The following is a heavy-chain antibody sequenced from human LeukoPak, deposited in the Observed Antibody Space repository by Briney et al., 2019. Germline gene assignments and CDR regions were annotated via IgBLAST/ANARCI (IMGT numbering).Heavy chain of an antibody. CDR3: AKGRDRSGYYSVGPFFDY. Sequence: GGSLRLSCAASGLTFRSSGMNWVRQAPGKGLEWVSFIDSSSAYIYYADSVKGRFTISRDNAKNSLYLEMNSLRAEDTAVYYCAKGRDRSGYYSVGPFFDYWGQGTLVTVSS. V-gene: IGHV3-21*04. D-gene: IGHD3-22*01. CDR2: IDSSSAYI. CDR1: GLTFRSSG. J-gene: IGHJ4*02.